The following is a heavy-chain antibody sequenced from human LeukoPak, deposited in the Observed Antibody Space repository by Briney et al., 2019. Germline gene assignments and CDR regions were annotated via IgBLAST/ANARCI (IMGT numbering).Heavy chain of an antibody. J-gene: IGHJ4*02. CDR1: GFTFSSYG. V-gene: IGHV3-30*02. D-gene: IGHD3-22*01. CDR3: AREGSDSSGYHYGGVAY. Sequence: QPGGSLRLSCAASGFTFSSYGMHWVRQAPGKGLEWVAFIRYDGSNKYYADSVKGRFTISRDNSKNTLYLQMNSLRAEDTAVYYCAREGSDSSGYHYGGVAYWGQGTLVTVSS. CDR2: IRYDGSNK.